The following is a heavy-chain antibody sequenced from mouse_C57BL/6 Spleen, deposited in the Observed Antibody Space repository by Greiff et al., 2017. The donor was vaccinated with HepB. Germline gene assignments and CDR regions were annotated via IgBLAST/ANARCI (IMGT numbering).Heavy chain of an antibody. D-gene: IGHD3-2*02. CDR3: AREAQATWGFAY. J-gene: IGHJ3*01. V-gene: IGHV3-6*01. CDR1: GYSITSGYY. CDR2: ISYDGSN. Sequence: VQLKQSGPGLVKPSQSLSLTCSVTGYSITSGYYWNWIRQFPGNKLEWMGYISYDGSNNYNPSLKNRISITRDTSKNQFFLKLNSVTTEDTATYYCAREAQATWGFAYWGQGTLVTVSA.